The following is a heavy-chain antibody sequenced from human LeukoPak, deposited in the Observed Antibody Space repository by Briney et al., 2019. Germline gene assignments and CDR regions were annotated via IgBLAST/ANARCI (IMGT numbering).Heavy chain of an antibody. CDR2: INHSGST. J-gene: IGHJ4*02. CDR3: ARRTTYFGWRPSESPSCFDY. D-gene: IGHD3-9*01. CDR1: GGSFSGYY. V-gene: IGHV4-34*01. Sequence: SEPLSLTCAVYGGSFSGYYWSWIRQPPGKGLEWIGEINHSGSTNYNPSLKSRVTISVDTSKNQFSLKLSSVTAADTAVYYCARRTTYFGWRPSESPSCFDYRGQGTLVTVSS.